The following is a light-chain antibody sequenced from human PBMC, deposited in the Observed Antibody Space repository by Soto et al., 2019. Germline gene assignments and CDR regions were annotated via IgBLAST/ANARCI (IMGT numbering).Light chain of an antibody. J-gene: IGLJ2*01. CDR2: EVS. CDR1: SSDVGGYNY. V-gene: IGLV2-8*01. CDR3: SSYAGSNNLL. Sequence: QSALTQPHSASGSPGQSVTISCTGTSSDVGGYNYVSWYQQHPGKAPKLMIYEVSKRPSGVPDRFSGSKSDNTASLTVSGLQAEDEADYYCSSYAGSNNLLFGGGTKVTVL.